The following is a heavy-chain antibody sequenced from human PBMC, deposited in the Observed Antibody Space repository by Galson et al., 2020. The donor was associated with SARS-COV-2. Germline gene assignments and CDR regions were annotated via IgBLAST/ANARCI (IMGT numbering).Heavy chain of an antibody. CDR1: GGSISSGDYY. J-gene: IGHJ4*02. D-gene: IGHD3-9*01. CDR2: IYYSGST. V-gene: IGHV4-30-4*08. CDR3: ARGHYDILTGYQGFDY. Sequence: SETLSLTCTVSGGSISSGDYYWSWIRQPPGKGLEWIGYIYYSGSTYYNPSLKSRVTISVDTSKNQFSLKLSSVTAADTAVYYCARGHYDILTGYQGFDYWGQGTLVTVSS.